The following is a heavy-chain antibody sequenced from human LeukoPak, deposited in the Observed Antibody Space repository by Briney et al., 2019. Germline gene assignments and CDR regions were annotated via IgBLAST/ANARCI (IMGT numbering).Heavy chain of an antibody. D-gene: IGHD3-22*01. Sequence: GRSLRLSCAASGFTFSSYALHWVRQAPGKGLEWVAVVWYDGSKKNYADSVKGRFTISRDNAKNTLYLQMNSLRAEDTAVYYCARNIYDSSGYYPLYYYYYYMDVWGKGTTVTVSS. V-gene: IGHV3-33*03. CDR3: ARNIYDSSGYYPLYYYYYYMDV. CDR1: GFTFSSYA. CDR2: VWYDGSKK. J-gene: IGHJ6*03.